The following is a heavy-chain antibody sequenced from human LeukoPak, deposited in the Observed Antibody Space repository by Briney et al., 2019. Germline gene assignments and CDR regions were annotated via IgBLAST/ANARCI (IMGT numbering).Heavy chain of an antibody. J-gene: IGHJ6*03. V-gene: IGHV1-8*01. CDR2: MNPNSGNT. D-gene: IGHD3-22*01. Sequence: ASVKVSCKASGYTFTSYDINWVRQATGQGLEWMGWMNPNSGNTGYAQKFQGRVTMTRNTSISTAYMELSSLRSEDTAVYYCARDRITMIVVVGYYMDVWGKGTTVTVSS. CDR1: GYTFTSYD. CDR3: ARDRITMIVVVGYYMDV.